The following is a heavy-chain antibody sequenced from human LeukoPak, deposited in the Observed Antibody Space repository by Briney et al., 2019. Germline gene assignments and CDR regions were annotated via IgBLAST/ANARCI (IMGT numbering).Heavy chain of an antibody. CDR3: GKRSCSGASCICDY. Sequence: PGGSLRLSCAASGFTFSSYGMRWVRQAPGKGLEWVAAICNSGGNTNYADSVKGRFTMYRDNSKNTMYLQMNSLTAEDTAVYYCGKRSCSGASCICDYWGQGSLLTVSS. CDR2: ICNSGGNT. D-gene: IGHD2-15*01. CDR1: GFTFSSYG. V-gene: IGHV3-23*01. J-gene: IGHJ4*02.